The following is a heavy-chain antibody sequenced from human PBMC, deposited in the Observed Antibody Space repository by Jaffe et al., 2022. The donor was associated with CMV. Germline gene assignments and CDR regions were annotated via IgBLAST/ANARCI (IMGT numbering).Heavy chain of an antibody. Sequence: QVQLVQSGAEVKKPGASVKVSCKASGYTFTSYYMHWVRQAPGQGLEWMGIINPSGGSTSYAQKFQGRVTMTRDTSTSTVYMELSSLRSEDTAVYYCARVPGYSSSWDYYGMDVWGQGTTVTVSS. CDR2: INPSGGST. V-gene: IGHV1-46*01. D-gene: IGHD6-13*01. J-gene: IGHJ6*02. CDR1: GYTFTSYY. CDR3: ARVPGYSSSWDYYGMDV.